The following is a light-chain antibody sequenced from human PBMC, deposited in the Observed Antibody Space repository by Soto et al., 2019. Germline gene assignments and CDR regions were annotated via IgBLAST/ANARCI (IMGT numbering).Light chain of an antibody. V-gene: IGKV3-11*01. Sequence: EIVLTQSPATLSLSPGERATLSCRASQSVSSLLARYQQKSGQPPRLLISDASNRATGVPARFSGSGSGTDFTLIISSLEPEDFAVYYCQQRSNWPLSFGGGTKVEI. CDR3: QQRSNWPLS. J-gene: IGKJ4*01. CDR2: DAS. CDR1: QSVSSL.